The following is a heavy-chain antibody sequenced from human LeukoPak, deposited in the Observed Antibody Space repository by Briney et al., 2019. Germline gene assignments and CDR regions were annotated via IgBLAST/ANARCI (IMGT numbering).Heavy chain of an antibody. CDR1: GGSISSYY. Sequence: SETLSLTCTVSGGSISSYYWSWIRQPAGKGLEWIGRIYSSGSTNYNPSLKSRVTMSVDTSKNQFSLKLSSVTAADTAVYYCARVGSGSFGDYFDYWGQGTLVTVPS. J-gene: IGHJ4*02. V-gene: IGHV4-4*07. CDR2: IYSSGST. D-gene: IGHD3-10*01. CDR3: ARVGSGSFGDYFDY.